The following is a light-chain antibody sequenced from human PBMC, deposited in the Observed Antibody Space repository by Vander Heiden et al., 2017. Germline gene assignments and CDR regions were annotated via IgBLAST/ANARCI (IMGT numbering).Light chain of an antibody. CDR3: QQYDNLPRT. Sequence: DIQMTQSPSSLSASVGDRDTITCQASQDISNYLNWYQQKPGKAPKLLIYDASNLETGVPSRFSGGGSGTDFAFTISSLQPEDIATYYCQQYDNLPRTFGQGTKLEIK. CDR2: DAS. CDR1: QDISNY. V-gene: IGKV1-33*01. J-gene: IGKJ2*01.